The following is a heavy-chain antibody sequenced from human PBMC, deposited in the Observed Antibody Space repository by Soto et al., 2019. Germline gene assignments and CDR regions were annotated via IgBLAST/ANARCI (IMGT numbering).Heavy chain of an antibody. CDR2: IIPIFGTA. Sequence: QVQLVQSGAEVKKPGSSVKVSCKASGGTFSSYAISWVRQAPGQGLEWMGGIIPIFGTANYAQKFQGRVTITADKSTSTAYMELSSLRSEDTAVYYCAREEWVRRYCSGGSCYSGAYYYYGMDVWGQGTTVTVSS. D-gene: IGHD2-15*01. V-gene: IGHV1-69*06. CDR3: AREEWVRRYCSGGSCYSGAYYYYGMDV. CDR1: GGTFSSYA. J-gene: IGHJ6*02.